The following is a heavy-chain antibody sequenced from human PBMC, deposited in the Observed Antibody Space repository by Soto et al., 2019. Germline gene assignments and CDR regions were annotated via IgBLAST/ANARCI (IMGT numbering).Heavy chain of an antibody. CDR2: INSDGSST. CDR1: GFTFSSYW. Sequence: GGSLRLSCAASGFTFSSYWMHWVRQAPGKGLVWVSRINSDGSSTSYADSVKGRFTISRDNAKNTLYLQMNSLRAEDTAVYYFSRIQKGLPGLGYWCQGTLVSVSS. V-gene: IGHV3-74*01. J-gene: IGHJ4*02. D-gene: IGHD5-18*01. CDR3: SRIQKGLPGLGY.